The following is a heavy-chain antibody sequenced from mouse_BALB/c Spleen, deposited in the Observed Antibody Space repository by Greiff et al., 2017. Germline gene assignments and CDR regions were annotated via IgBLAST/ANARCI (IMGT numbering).Heavy chain of an antibody. V-gene: IGHV5-4*02. Sequence: EVQRVESGGGLVKPGGSLKLSCAASGFTFSDYYMYWVRQTPEKRLEWVATISDGGSYTYYPDSVKGRFTISRDNAKNNLYLQMSSLKSEDTAMYYCARDYYGYWYFDVWGAGTTVTVSS. CDR1: GFTFSDYY. CDR3: ARDYYGYWYFDV. CDR2: ISDGGSYT. D-gene: IGHD1-1*01. J-gene: IGHJ1*01.